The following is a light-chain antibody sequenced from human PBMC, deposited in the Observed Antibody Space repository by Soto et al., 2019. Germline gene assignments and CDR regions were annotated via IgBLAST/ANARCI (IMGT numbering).Light chain of an antibody. CDR2: GAS. Sequence: DIQMTQSPSSLSASVGDRVTITCRASQTITTYLNWYQQKPGKAPQLLIYGASSLESGVPSRFTGSGSGTDFTLTITSLQPEDFETYHCQQTHSTPWTFGQGTKVEIK. V-gene: IGKV1-39*01. CDR1: QTITTY. J-gene: IGKJ1*01. CDR3: QQTHSTPWT.